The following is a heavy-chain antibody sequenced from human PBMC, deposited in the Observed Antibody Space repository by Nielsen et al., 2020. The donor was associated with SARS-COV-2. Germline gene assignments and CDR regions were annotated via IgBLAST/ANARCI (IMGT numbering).Heavy chain of an antibody. CDR2: ISSSSSYI. CDR1: GFTFSSYS. Sequence: GESLKISCAASGFTFSSYSMNWVRQAPGKGLEWVSSISSSSSYIYYADSVKGRFTISRDNAKNTLYLQMNSLGAEDTAVYYCARQPALAAAGYYFDYWGQGTLVTVSS. J-gene: IGHJ4*02. V-gene: IGHV3-21*01. D-gene: IGHD6-13*01. CDR3: ARQPALAAAGYYFDY.